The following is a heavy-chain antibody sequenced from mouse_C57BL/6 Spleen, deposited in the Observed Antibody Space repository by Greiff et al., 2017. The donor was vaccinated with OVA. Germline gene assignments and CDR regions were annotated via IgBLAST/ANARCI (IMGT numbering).Heavy chain of an antibody. J-gene: IGHJ3*01. V-gene: IGHV7-3*01. CDR3: ARSRITTEGFAY. CDR2: IRNKANGYTT. Sequence: EVQGVESGGGLVQPGGSLSLSCAASGFTFTDYYMSWVRQPPGKALEWLGFIRNKANGYTTEYSASVKGRFTISRDNSQSILYLQMNALRAEDSATYYCARSRITTEGFAYWGQGTLVTVSA. CDR1: GFTFTDYY. D-gene: IGHD1-2*01.